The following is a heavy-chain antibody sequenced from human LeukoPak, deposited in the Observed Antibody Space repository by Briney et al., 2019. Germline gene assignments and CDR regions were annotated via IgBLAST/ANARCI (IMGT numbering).Heavy chain of an antibody. D-gene: IGHD6-19*01. CDR1: GFIFSSYW. V-gene: IGHV3-23*01. CDR2: ISGSGDST. CDR3: ARVLSRYSSGWYFGS. Sequence: GGSLRLSCAASGFIFSSYWMSWVRQAPGKGLECVSGISGSGDSTYYADSVKGRFTISRDNSKNTLYLQMNSLRAEDTAVYYCARVLSRYSSGWYFGSWGQGTLVTVSS. J-gene: IGHJ4*02.